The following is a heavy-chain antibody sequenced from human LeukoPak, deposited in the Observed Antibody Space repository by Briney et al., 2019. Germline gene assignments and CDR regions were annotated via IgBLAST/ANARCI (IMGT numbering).Heavy chain of an antibody. CDR3: VRDGEGGLDYFDY. V-gene: IGHV6-1*01. J-gene: IGHJ4*02. CDR1: GDSVSSNGAA. D-gene: IGHD3-16*01. Sequence: SQTLSLTCAISGDSVSSNGAAWNWIRQSPSRALEWLGRTFYRSKWYSDYAVSLRGRITIDPDTSKNQFSLHLNSVTPEDTAVYYCVRDGEGGLDYFDYWGQGTLVTVSS. CDR2: TFYRSKWYS.